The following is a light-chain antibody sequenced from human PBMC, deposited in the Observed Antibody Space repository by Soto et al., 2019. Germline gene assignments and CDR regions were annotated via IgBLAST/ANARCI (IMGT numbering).Light chain of an antibody. Sequence: DIQMTQSPSTLSASVGDRVTITCRASQSISRWLAWYQQKPGKAPKLLIYAASTLQSEVPSRFSGIGSGTAGTITLSSLQPEDCETYDGQQSYSALWTFGQGTKVDIK. CDR1: QSISRW. V-gene: IGKV1-5*01. CDR2: AAS. J-gene: IGKJ1*01. CDR3: QQSYSALWT.